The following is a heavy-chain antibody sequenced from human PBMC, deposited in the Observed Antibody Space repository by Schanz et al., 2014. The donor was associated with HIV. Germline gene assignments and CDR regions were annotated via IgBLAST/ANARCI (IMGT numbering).Heavy chain of an antibody. CDR2: IWYDGSNK. CDR1: GFTFSSYG. Sequence: QVQLVESGGGVVQPGRSLRLSCAASGFTFSSYGMHWVRQAPGKGLEWVAVIWYDGSNKYYADSVKGRFTISRDNSKNTLYLQMNSLRAEDTALYYCAKVRDADYYNYAMDVWGQGTAVTVSS. D-gene: IGHD2-21*01. J-gene: IGHJ6*02. CDR3: AKVRDADYYNYAMDV. V-gene: IGHV3-33*06.